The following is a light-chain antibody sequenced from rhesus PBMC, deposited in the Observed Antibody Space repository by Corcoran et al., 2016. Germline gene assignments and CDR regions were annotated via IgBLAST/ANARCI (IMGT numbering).Light chain of an antibody. Sequence: DIQMTQSPSSLSASVGDTVTITCRASQSISSWLAWYQQKPGKAPKFLIYKASVLRSGVPSRFSGSGSGTDFTLTISSLQSEAFATYYCQQYNSSPYSFGQGTKVEIK. CDR1: QSISSW. CDR2: KAS. J-gene: IGKJ2*01. V-gene: IGKV1-22*01. CDR3: QQYNSSPYS.